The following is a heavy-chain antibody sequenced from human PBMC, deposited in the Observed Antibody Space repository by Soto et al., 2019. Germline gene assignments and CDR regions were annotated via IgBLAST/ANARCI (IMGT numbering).Heavy chain of an antibody. J-gene: IGHJ4*02. V-gene: IGHV1-18*01. CDR2: ISAYNGNT. Sequence: AASVKVSCKASGYTFTSYGISWVRQAPGQGLEWMGWISAYNGNTNYAQKLQGRVTMTTDTSTSTAYMELRSLRSDDTAVYYCARDRAHSYGYAEIDYWGQGTLVTVSS. CDR3: ARDRAHSYGYAEIDY. D-gene: IGHD5-18*01. CDR1: GYTFTSYG.